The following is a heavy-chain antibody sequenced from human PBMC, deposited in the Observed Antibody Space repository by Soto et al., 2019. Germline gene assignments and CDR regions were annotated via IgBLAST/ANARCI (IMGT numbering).Heavy chain of an antibody. CDR3: AKDRYCSSTSCSSLNS. D-gene: IGHD2-2*01. J-gene: IGHJ5*02. Sequence: GGSPSLSCAASGFTFASYTMTLVRQAPGKGLEWVSVISVRAGNTYYADSVKGRFTISRDNSTNTLYLYMSSLRAEDTALYYCAKDRYCSSTSCSSLNSWGQGTLVTVSS. CDR2: ISVRAGNT. V-gene: IGHV3-23*01. CDR1: GFTFASYT.